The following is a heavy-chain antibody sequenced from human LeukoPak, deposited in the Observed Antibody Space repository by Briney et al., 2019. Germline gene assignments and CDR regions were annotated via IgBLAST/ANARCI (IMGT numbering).Heavy chain of an antibody. V-gene: IGHV1-2*02. CDR2: INPKSGVT. Sequence: ASVKVSCKASGYTFTDYYLHWVRQAPGQGLEWMGWINPKSGVTDSKMKFQGRVTLTRDTSTTTAYMELISLTSDDAAVYYCARAGGYCGSTSCYSGYYYYFMDVWGKGTTVTVSS. CDR3: ARAGGYCGSTSCYSGYYYYFMDV. CDR1: GYTFTDYY. J-gene: IGHJ6*03. D-gene: IGHD2-2*01.